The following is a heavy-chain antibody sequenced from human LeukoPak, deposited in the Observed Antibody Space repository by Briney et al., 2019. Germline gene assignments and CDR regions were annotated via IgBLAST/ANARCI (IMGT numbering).Heavy chain of an antibody. J-gene: IGHJ6*03. CDR2: ISGSGGST. CDR1: GFTFSSYA. CDR3: ARGQYSGSYYHYYYYMDV. Sequence: GGSLRLSCAASGFTFSSYAMSWVRQAPGKGLEWVSAISGSGGSTYYADSVKGRLTISRDNSKNTLYLQMNSLRAEDTAVYYCARGQYSGSYYHYYYYMDVWGKGTTVTVSS. V-gene: IGHV3-23*01. D-gene: IGHD1-26*01.